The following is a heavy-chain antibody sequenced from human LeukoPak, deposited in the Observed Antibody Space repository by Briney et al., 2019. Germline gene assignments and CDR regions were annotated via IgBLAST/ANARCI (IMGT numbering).Heavy chain of an antibody. D-gene: IGHD6-13*01. CDR2: ISGSGGST. Sequence: GALRLSCAASGFTFSSYAMSWVRQAPGKGLEWVSAISGSGGSTYYADSVKGRFTISRDNSKNTLYLQMNSLRAEDTAVYCCAKDPAAGEVNWFDPWGQGTLVTVSS. CDR3: AKDPAAGEVNWFDP. J-gene: IGHJ5*02. V-gene: IGHV3-23*01. CDR1: GFTFSSYA.